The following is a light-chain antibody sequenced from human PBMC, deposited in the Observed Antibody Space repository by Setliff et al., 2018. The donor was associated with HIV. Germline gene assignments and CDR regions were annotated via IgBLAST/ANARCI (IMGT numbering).Light chain of an antibody. CDR2: EVN. CDR1: TSDIGSYNR. J-gene: IGLJ1*01. V-gene: IGLV2-23*02. CDR3: CSYAGSNIFVV. Sequence: QSALTQPPSVSGSPGQSIIISCTGTTSDIGSYNRVSWYQQRPGTAPKLIIYEVNKRPSGVSNRFSGSKSGTTASLAISGLQADDEADYCCCSYAGSNIFVVFGTGTKV.